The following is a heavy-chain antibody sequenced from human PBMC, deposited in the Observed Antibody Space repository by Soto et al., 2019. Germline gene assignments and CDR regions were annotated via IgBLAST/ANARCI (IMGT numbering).Heavy chain of an antibody. Sequence: PSQTLSLTCAISVYSVSSSSAAWNWIRQSPSRGLEWLGRTYYRSKWHNDFAVSVRSRITIKPDTSKNQFSLQLNSVTPEDTAVYYCAGKNQWLDAWGQGTLDTVSS. D-gene: IGHD6-19*01. V-gene: IGHV6-1*01. CDR2: TYYRSKWHN. CDR3: AGKNQWLDA. CDR1: VYSVSSSSAA. J-gene: IGHJ5*02.